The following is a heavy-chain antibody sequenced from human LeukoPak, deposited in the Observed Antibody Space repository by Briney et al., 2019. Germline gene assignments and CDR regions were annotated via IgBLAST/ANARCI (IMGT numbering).Heavy chain of an antibody. CDR3: ARLKTDPDY. J-gene: IGHJ4*02. Sequence: SETLSLTCTVSGGSISSGGYYWSWIRQPPGKGLEWIGYIYHSGSTYYNPSLKSRVTISVDRSKNQFSLKLSSVTAADTAVYYCARLKTDPDYWGQGTLVTVSS. CDR2: IYHSGST. CDR1: GGSISSGGYY. V-gene: IGHV4-30-2*01.